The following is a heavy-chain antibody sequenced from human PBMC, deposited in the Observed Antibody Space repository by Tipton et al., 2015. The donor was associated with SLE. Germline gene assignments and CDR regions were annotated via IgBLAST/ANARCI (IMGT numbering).Heavy chain of an antibody. CDR3: AGTYYGDVYYYMDV. V-gene: IGHV4-34*01. Sequence: TLSLTCAVYGGSISSHYWSWIRQPPGKGLEWIGEINHSGSTNYNPSLKSRVTISVDRSKNQFSLKLSSVTAADTAVYYCAGTYYGDVYYYMDVWGKGTTVTVSS. J-gene: IGHJ6*03. CDR2: INHSGST. CDR1: GGSISSHY. D-gene: IGHD4-17*01.